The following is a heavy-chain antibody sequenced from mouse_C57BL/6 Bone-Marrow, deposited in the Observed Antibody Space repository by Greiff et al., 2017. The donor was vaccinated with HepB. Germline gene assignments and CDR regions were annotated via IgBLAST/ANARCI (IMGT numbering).Heavy chain of an antibody. J-gene: IGHJ2*01. Sequence: VQLQQSGPELVKPGASVKISCKASGYAFSSSWMNWVKQRPGKGLEWIGRIYPGDGDTNYNGKFKGKATLTADKSSSTAYMQLSSLTSEDSAVYFCTNWDGFDYWGQGTTLTVSS. CDR3: TNWDGFDY. CDR2: IYPGDGDT. V-gene: IGHV1-82*01. CDR1: GYAFSSSW. D-gene: IGHD4-1*01.